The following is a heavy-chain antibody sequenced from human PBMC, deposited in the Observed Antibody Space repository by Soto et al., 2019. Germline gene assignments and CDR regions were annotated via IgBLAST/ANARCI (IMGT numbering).Heavy chain of an antibody. CDR3: ARRGSIFPPYYYFMDL. D-gene: IGHD6-13*01. CDR2: ISNSGANT. CDR1: GFTFSASV. V-gene: IGHV3-23*01. Sequence: EVQLLENGGGLVQPGGSLRLSCAASGFTFSASVMSWVRQAPGKGLEWVSSISNSGANTYYADPVKGRFTISRDNSNNTLSLQMNSLRAEDTALYYCARRGSIFPPYYYFMDLWGKGTTVTVSS. J-gene: IGHJ6*03.